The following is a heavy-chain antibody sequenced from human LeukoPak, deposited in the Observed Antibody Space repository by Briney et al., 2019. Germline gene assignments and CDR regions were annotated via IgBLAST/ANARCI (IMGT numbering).Heavy chain of an antibody. D-gene: IGHD3-22*01. J-gene: IGHJ3*02. CDR1: GFTFSSYA. Sequence: GGSLRLSCAASGFTFSSYAMSWVRQAPGKGLEGVSAISGSGGSTYYADSVKGRFTISRDNSKNTLYLQMNSLRAEDTAVYYCAKGYYYDSSGFYDAFDIWGQGTMVTVSS. V-gene: IGHV3-23*01. CDR2: ISGSGGST. CDR3: AKGYYYDSSGFYDAFDI.